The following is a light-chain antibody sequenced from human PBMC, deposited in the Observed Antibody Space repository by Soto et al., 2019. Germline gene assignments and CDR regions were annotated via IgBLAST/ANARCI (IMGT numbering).Light chain of an antibody. CDR3: AAWDDSLQTWV. CDR2: TDN. CDR1: NSNIGSHT. Sequence: QSVLTQPPSASGTPGQRVTISCSGSNSNIGSHTVNWYQQLPETAPKLLIYTDNQRPSGVPDRCSDSKSGTSASLAISGLQSEDEADYYCAAWDDSLQTWVFGGGTKLTVL. V-gene: IGLV1-44*01. J-gene: IGLJ3*02.